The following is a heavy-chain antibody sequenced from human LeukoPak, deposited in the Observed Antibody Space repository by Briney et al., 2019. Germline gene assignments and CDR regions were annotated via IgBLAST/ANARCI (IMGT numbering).Heavy chain of an antibody. V-gene: IGHV4-4*08. CDR1: GGSISSYY. CDR2: IYTSGST. CDR3: ARGRRYYDSVYYFDY. D-gene: IGHD3-22*01. J-gene: IGHJ4*02. Sequence: SETLSLTCTVSGGSISSYYWSWIRQPPGKGLEWIGYIYTSGSTNYNPSLKSRVTISVDTSKNQFSLKLSSVTAADTAVYYCARGRRYYDSVYYFDYWGQGTLVTVSS.